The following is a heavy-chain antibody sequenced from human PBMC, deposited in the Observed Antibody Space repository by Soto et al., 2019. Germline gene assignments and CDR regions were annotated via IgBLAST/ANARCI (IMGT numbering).Heavy chain of an antibody. V-gene: IGHV3-30*18. Sequence: GGSLRLSCAASGFTFSSYGMHWVRQAPGKGLEWVAVIPYDGSNKYYADSVKGRFTISRDNSKNTLYLQMNSLRAEDTAVYYCAKDSGVRFLEWLPYYYYGMDVWAKGPRSPSP. J-gene: IGHJ6*02. CDR3: AKDSGVRFLEWLPYYYYGMDV. CDR2: IPYDGSNK. CDR1: GFTFSSYG. D-gene: IGHD3-3*01.